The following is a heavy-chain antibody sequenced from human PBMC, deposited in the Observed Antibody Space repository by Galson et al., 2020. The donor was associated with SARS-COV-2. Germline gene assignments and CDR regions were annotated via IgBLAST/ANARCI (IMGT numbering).Heavy chain of an antibody. Sequence: SETLSFTCPVPDGSISSVGYYWCWIRQHPGKGLEWILYIYYSGNTYYNPSLKSRVTISVDTSKNQFSLKLSSVTAADTAVYYCARAPVTMIVVITGFDIWGRGT. CDR2: IYYSGNT. D-gene: IGHD3-22*01. J-gene: IGHJ2*01. V-gene: IGHV4-31*03. CDR3: ARAPVTMIVVITGFDI. CDR1: DGSISSVGYY.